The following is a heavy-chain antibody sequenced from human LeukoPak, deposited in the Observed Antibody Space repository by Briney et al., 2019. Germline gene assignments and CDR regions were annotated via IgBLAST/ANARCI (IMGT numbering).Heavy chain of an antibody. V-gene: IGHV3-30*01. CDR1: GFTFSSYA. J-gene: IGHJ6*03. Sequence: PGRSLRLSCAASGFTFSSYAMHWVRQAPGKGLEWVAVISYDGSNKYYADSVKGRFTISRDNSKNTLYLQMNSLRAEDTAVYYCARRFRSSIAARGGSPSGMYYYYMDVWGKGTTVTVSS. CDR2: ISYDGSNK. CDR3: ARRFRSSIAARGGSPSGMYYYYMDV. D-gene: IGHD6-6*01.